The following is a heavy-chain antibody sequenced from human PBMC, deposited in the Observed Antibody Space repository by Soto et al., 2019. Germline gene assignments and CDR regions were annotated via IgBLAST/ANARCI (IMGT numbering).Heavy chain of an antibody. J-gene: IGHJ3*01. D-gene: IGHD1-26*01. CDR2: IHSDGSST. CDR3: XXXXRGAFDL. CDR1: GFTFSYYW. Sequence: EVQLVESGGGLVRPGGSLRLSCAASGFTFSYYWMHWVRQAPGKGLVWVSRIHSDGSSTTYADFVKGRFIISRDNARXXXXXXXXXXXXXXXXXXXXXXXXRGAFDLWGQGTVVTVSS. V-gene: IGHV3-74*01.